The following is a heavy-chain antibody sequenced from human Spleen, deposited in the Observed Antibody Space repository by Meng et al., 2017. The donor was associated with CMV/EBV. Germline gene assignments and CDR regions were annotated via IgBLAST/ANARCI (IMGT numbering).Heavy chain of an antibody. J-gene: IGHJ4*02. Sequence: SETLSLTCAVYGGSFSGYYWSWIRQPPGKGLEWIGEINHSGSTNYNPSLKSRVTISVDTSITTAYLQWSSLKASDTAMYYCARALTYCSVTSCYMGFWGQGTLVTVSS. D-gene: IGHD2-2*02. CDR2: INHSGST. CDR1: GGSFSGYY. CDR3: ARALTYCSVTSCYMGF. V-gene: IGHV4-34*01.